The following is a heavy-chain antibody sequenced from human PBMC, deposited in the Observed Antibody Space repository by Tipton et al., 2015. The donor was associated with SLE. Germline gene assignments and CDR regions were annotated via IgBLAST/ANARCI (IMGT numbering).Heavy chain of an antibody. CDR3: ARRSTRDDY. D-gene: IGHD4-11*01. Sequence: TLSLTCAVYGGSFSGYYWSWIRQPPGKGLEWIGYVYDRGNPNYNPSLKSRVTISVDTSKNHFSLKLNSVTAADTAVYYCARRSTRDDYWGQGTLVTVSS. J-gene: IGHJ4*02. CDR2: VYDRGNP. V-gene: IGHV4-59*08. CDR1: GGSFSGYY.